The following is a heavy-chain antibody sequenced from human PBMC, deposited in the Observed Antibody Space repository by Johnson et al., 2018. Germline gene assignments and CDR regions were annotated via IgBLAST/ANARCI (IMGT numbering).Heavy chain of an antibody. V-gene: IGHV3-7*01. CDR3: TRKTGVS. CDR1: GFIFTDYW. D-gene: IGHD7-27*01. CDR2: IRQDGGEF. J-gene: IGHJ1*01. Sequence: VQLVQSGGALVQXGGSLRLXCAASGFIFTDYWMTWIRQAPGKGLEWVANIRQDGGEFYYVDSVKGRFPIFRDKARSSVFLQMNNLRLEDTAVYYCTRKTGVSWGQGTLVVVSS.